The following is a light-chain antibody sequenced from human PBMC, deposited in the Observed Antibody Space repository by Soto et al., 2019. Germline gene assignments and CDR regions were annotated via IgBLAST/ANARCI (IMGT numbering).Light chain of an antibody. CDR1: SSDVGGYNY. CDR3: SSYTSSSTRV. Sequence: QSVRSHPGSVCWSPGHSITIDCTGTSSDVGGYNYVSWHQQHPGKAPKLMIYEVSNRPSGVSDRFSGSKSGDTASLTISGLQAEDEADYYCSSYTSSSTRVFGTGTKVTVL. J-gene: IGLJ1*01. V-gene: IGLV2-14*01. CDR2: EVS.